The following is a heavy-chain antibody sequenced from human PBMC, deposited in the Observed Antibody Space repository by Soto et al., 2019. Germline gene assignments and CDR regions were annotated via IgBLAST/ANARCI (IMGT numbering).Heavy chain of an antibody. Sequence: EVQLVESGGGLVKPGGSLSLSCAASGFTFSDAWMGWVRQAPGKGLEWAGRIRSKSDGGTTDYAAPVKGRFTISRDDSKNTLYLQMNSLKTEDTAVYYCSYDSDRGDYWGQGTLVTVSS. J-gene: IGHJ4*02. CDR1: GFTFSDAW. V-gene: IGHV3-15*01. CDR2: IRSKSDGGTT. CDR3: SYDSDRGDY. D-gene: IGHD3-22*01.